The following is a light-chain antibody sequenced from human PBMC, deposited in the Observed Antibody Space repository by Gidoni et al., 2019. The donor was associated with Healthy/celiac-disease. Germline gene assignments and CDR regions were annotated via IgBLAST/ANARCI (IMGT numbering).Light chain of an antibody. Sequence: DIQMTQSPFSLSASVGDRVTITCRASQGISNSLAWYQQKPGKAPKLLLYAAPRLVSGVPSRCSCRGSGADYTLPIISLQPEDFSTYYYPQYYCTPPRTFGQGTKLEIK. CDR2: AAP. V-gene: IGKV1-NL1*01. CDR1: QGISNS. J-gene: IGKJ2*01. CDR3: PQYYCTPPRT.